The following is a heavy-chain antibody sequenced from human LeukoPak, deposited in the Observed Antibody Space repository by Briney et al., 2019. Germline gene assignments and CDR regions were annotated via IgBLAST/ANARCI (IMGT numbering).Heavy chain of an antibody. CDR2: IKEDGSEK. J-gene: IGHJ4*02. V-gene: IGHV3-7*04. CDR3: ARGYTCGY. D-gene: IGHD5-18*01. CDR1: GFTFSTYW. Sequence: GGSPRLSCSASGFTFSTYWMSWVRQAPGKGLEWVANIKEDGSEKNYADSVKGRFTISRDNAKNSLYLQMNSLRAEDTAVYYCARGYTCGYWGQGTLVIVSS.